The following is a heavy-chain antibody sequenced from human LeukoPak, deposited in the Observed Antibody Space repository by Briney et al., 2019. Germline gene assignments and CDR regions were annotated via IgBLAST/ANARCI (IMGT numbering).Heavy chain of an antibody. CDR3: ARDPGYCSSGSCSNLAFDI. CDR1: GGTFSSYA. Sequence: ASVKVSCKASGGTFSSYAISWVRQAPGQGLEWMGWINPNSGDTNYAQKFQDRVTMTRDTSISTAYMELSRLRSDDTAVYYCARDPGYCSSGSCSNLAFDIWGQGTMVTVSS. D-gene: IGHD2-15*01. CDR2: INPNSGDT. J-gene: IGHJ3*02. V-gene: IGHV1-2*02.